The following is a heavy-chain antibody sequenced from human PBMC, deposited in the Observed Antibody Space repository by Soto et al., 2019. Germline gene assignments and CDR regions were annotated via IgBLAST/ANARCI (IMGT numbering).Heavy chain of an antibody. D-gene: IGHD3-10*01. CDR2: ISYTGSP. CDR3: ARHNYGSGSTYFDY. V-gene: IGHV4-61*08. Sequence: SETLSLTCTVSGGSISSGGYYWSWIRQPPGKGLEFIGYISYTGSPNYNPSLKSRVSISVDTSKNQFSLKLNSMTAADTAVYYCARHNYGSGSTYFDYWGQGTLVTAPQ. CDR1: GGSISSGGYY. J-gene: IGHJ4*02.